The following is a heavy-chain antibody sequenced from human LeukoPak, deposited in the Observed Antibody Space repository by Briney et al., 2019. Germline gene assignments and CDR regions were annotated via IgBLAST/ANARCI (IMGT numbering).Heavy chain of an antibody. J-gene: IGHJ4*02. CDR3: ARGPRVVPAAITY. Sequence: SETLSLTCTVSGGSISSYYWSWIRQPPGKGLEWIGEINHSGSTNYNPSLKSRVTISVDTSKNQFSLKLSSVTAADTAVYYCARGPRVVPAAITYWGQGTLVTVSS. V-gene: IGHV4-34*01. D-gene: IGHD2-2*02. CDR2: INHSGST. CDR1: GGSISSYY.